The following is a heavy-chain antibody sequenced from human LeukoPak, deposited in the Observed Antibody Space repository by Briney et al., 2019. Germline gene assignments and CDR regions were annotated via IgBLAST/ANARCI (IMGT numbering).Heavy chain of an antibody. J-gene: IGHJ4*02. Sequence: EASVKVSCKASGYTFTGYYMHWVRQAPGQGLQWMGCINPNSGGTNYAQKFKGRVTMTRDTSISTAYMELSRLRSDDTAVYYCARWVFGMSNYFDYWGQGTLVTVSS. CDR1: GYTFTGYY. V-gene: IGHV1-2*02. D-gene: IGHD1-14*01. CDR2: INPNSGGT. CDR3: ARWVFGMSNYFDY.